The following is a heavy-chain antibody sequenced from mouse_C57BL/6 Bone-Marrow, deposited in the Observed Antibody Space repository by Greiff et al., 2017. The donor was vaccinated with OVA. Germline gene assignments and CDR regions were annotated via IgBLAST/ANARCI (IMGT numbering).Heavy chain of an antibody. CDR3: TRRRTKRRGYYAMDY. J-gene: IGHJ4*01. Sequence: QVQLQQSGAELVRPGTSVKMSCKASGYTFTNYWIGWVKQRPGHGLEWIGDIYPGGGYTNYNEKFKGKATLTADKSSSTAYMQFSSLTSEDTAIYYCTRRRTKRRGYYAMDYWGQGTSVTVSS. D-gene: IGHD2-12*01. CDR1: GYTFTNYW. CDR2: IYPGGGYT. V-gene: IGHV1-63*01.